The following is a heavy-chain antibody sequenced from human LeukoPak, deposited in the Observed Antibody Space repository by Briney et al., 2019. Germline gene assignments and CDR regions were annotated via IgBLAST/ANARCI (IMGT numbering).Heavy chain of an antibody. J-gene: IGHJ6*03. CDR3: ATEGVTTGYGLYYYYHYMDV. D-gene: IGHD4-11*01. CDR2: IKQDGSEK. CDR1: GFTFSSYW. Sequence: PGGSLRLSCAASGFTFSSYWMSWVRQARGKGLEWVANIKQDGSEKYYVVAVKGRFTISRDNAKNSLYLQMNSLRAEDTAVYYCATEGVTTGYGLYYYYHYMDVWGKGTTVTVSS. V-gene: IGHV3-7*01.